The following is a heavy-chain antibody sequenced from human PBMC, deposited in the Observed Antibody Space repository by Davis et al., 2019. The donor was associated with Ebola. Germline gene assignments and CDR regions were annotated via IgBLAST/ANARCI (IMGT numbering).Heavy chain of an antibody. J-gene: IGHJ3*02. V-gene: IGHV3-21*01. CDR2: ISSSSSYI. D-gene: IGHD2-21*01. CDR3: ARVAVVISFDAFDI. CDR1: GFTFSSYS. Sequence: PGGSLRLSCAASGFTFSSYSMNWVRQAPGKGLEWVSSISSSSSYIYYADSVKGRFTISRDNAKNSLYLQMNSLRAEDTAVYYCARVAVVISFDAFDIWGQGTMVTVSS.